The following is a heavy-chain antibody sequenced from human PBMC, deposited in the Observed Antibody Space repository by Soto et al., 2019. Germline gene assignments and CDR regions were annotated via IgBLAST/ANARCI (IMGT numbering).Heavy chain of an antibody. CDR1: GFTFSSYA. J-gene: IGHJ4*02. CDR3: ATSKIYFVQSGGSHHVPLGF. D-gene: IGHD2-15*01. V-gene: IGHV3-23*01. Sequence: GGSLRLSCAASGFTFSSYAMSWVRQAPGKGLEWVSAISGSGGSTYYADSVKGRFTISRDNSKNTLYLQMNSLRAADTAVYYCATSKIYFVQSGGSHHVPLGFWGQGTLVTISS. CDR2: ISGSGGST.